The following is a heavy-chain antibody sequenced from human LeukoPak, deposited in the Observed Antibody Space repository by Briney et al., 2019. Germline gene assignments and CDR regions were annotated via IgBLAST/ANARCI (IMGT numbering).Heavy chain of an antibody. J-gene: IGHJ4*02. CDR3: ARGVEPLAANTLAY. V-gene: IGHV3-53*01. CDR2: LYSDGNT. D-gene: IGHD1-14*01. Sequence: GGSLRLSCAASGFTVITNDMTWVRQAPGKGLEWVSVLYSDGNTKYADFVQGRFTISRDNSKNTLYLEMNSLSPDDTAVYYCARGVEPLAANTLAYWGQGTLVTVSS. CDR1: GFTVITND.